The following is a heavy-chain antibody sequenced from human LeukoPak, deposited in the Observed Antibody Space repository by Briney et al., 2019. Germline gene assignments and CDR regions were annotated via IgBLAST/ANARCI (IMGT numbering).Heavy chain of an antibody. Sequence: GGSLRLSCAASGFTFSSYSMDWVRQAPGKGLEWVSSISSSSSYIYYADSVKGRFTISRDNAKNSLYLQMNSLRAEDTAVYYCARVATVEVWWFDPWGQGTLVTVSS. CDR2: ISSSSSYI. D-gene: IGHD5-24*01. CDR3: ARVATVEVWWFDP. J-gene: IGHJ5*02. V-gene: IGHV3-21*01. CDR1: GFTFSSYS.